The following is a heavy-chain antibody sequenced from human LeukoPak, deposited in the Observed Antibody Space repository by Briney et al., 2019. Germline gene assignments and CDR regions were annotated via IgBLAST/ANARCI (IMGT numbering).Heavy chain of an antibody. J-gene: IGHJ4*02. CDR1: GFTFSNAW. Sequence: GGSLRLSCAASGFTFSNAWMSWVRRAPGKGLEWGGRIKSKTDGGTTDYAAPVKGRVTISRDDANNALYLPMNSLKSEDTAVYYCITVWGYSYGYDFWGQGTLVTVSS. V-gene: IGHV3-15*01. CDR3: ITVWGYSYGYDF. CDR2: IKSKTDGGTT. D-gene: IGHD5-18*01.